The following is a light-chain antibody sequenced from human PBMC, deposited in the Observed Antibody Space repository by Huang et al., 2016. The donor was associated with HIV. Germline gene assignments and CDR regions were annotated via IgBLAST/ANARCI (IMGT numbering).Light chain of an antibody. CDR2: AAS. Sequence: IQLTQSPSSLSASVGDRVTSTCRAIQGLSSYLAWYQQKPGKAPKLLSYAASTMQSGVPSRFSGSGSGTDFTLTISSLQPEDFATYYCQQLNSYPYTFGQGTKLEIK. CDR1: QGLSSY. V-gene: IGKV1-9*01. CDR3: QQLNSYPYT. J-gene: IGKJ2*01.